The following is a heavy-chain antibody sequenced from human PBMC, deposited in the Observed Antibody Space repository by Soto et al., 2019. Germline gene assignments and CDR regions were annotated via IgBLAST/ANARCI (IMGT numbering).Heavy chain of an antibody. CDR2: VSRSSNYI. Sequence: EVQLVESGGGLVKPGGSLRLSCAASGFTFSGHTINWVRQAPGKGLEWVSSVSRSSNYIYYADSVKGRFTISRDNAEESVSLQMNSLRAEDTGIYYCARCMGFDGSGYAFFDYWGQGPLVTVSS. V-gene: IGHV3-21*01. D-gene: IGHD3-10*01. CDR1: GFTFSGHT. J-gene: IGHJ4*02. CDR3: ARCMGFDGSGYAFFDY.